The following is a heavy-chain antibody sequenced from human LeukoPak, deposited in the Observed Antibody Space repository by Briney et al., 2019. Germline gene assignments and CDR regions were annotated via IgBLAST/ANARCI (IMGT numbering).Heavy chain of an antibody. V-gene: IGHV3-30*18. CDR1: GFTFSSYG. CDR2: ISYDGSNK. J-gene: IGHJ4*02. D-gene: IGHD3-22*01. Sequence: GRSLRLSCAASGFTFSSYGMHWVRQAPGKGLEWVAVISYDGSNKYYADSVKGRFTISRDNSKNTLYLQMNSLRAEDTAVYYCAKDAGYYYDSSGYYGWGQGTLVTVSS. CDR3: AKDAGYYYDSSGYYG.